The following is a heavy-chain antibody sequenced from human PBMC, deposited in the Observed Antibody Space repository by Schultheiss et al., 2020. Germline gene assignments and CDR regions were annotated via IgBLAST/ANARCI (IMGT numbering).Heavy chain of an antibody. V-gene: IGHV3-53*01. Sequence: GESLKISCAASGFTVSSNYMSWVRQAPGKGLEWVSVIYSGSSTYYADSVKGRFTVSRDNSKNTLYLQMNSLRAEDTAVYYCAREVGATDYFDYWGQGTLVTVSS. CDR1: GFTVSSNY. CDR2: IYSGSST. CDR3: AREVGATDYFDY. J-gene: IGHJ4*02. D-gene: IGHD1-26*01.